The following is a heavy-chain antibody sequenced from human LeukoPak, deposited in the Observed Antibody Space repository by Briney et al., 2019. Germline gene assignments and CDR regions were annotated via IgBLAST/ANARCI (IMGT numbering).Heavy chain of an antibody. D-gene: IGHD3-3*01. CDR1: GYTFTSYG. CDR2: ISAYNGNT. V-gene: IGHV1-18*01. CDR3: ARRVFGSGRTRLIGY. Sequence: ASVKVSCKASGYTFTSYGISWVRQAPGQGLEWMGWISAYNGNTNYAQKLQGRVTMTTDTSTSTAYMELRSLRSDDTAVYYCARRVFGSGRTRLIGYWGQGTLVTVSS. J-gene: IGHJ4*02.